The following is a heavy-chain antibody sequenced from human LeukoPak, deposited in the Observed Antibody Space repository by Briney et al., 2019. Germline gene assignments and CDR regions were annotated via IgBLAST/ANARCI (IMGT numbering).Heavy chain of an antibody. J-gene: IGHJ6*03. CDR3: AKDGGSEGFFAYYYMDV. Sequence: PGGSLRLSCAASGFTFSSYAMSWVRQAPGKGLEWVSAISGSGGSTYYADSVKGRFTISRDNSKNTLYLQMNSLRAEDTAVYYCAKDGGSEGFFAYYYMDVWGKGTTVTVSS. D-gene: IGHD3-3*01. CDR2: ISGSGGST. V-gene: IGHV3-23*01. CDR1: GFTFSSYA.